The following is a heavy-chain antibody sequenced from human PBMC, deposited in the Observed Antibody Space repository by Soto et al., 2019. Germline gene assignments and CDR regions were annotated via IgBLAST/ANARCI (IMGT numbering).Heavy chain of an antibody. Sequence: GGSLRLSCAASGFTFSSYGMHWVRQAPGKGLEWVAVISYDGSNKYYADSVKGRFTISRDNSKNTLYLQMNSLRAEDTAVYYCEFIVSSGTNWGQGTLVTVSS. CDR1: GFTFSSYG. CDR2: ISYDGSNK. J-gene: IGHJ4*02. V-gene: IGHV3-30*03. D-gene: IGHD6-25*01. CDR3: EFIVSSGTN.